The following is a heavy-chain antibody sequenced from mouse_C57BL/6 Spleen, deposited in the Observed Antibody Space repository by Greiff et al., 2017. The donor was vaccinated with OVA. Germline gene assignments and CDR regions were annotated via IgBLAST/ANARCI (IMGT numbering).Heavy chain of an antibody. D-gene: IGHD2-4*01. V-gene: IGHV1-82*01. CDR3: ARGGLRLGSYAMDY. CDR2: IYPGDGDT. Sequence: QVQLQQSGPELVKPGASVKISCKASGYAFSSSWMNWVKQRPGKGLEWIGRIYPGDGDTNYNGKFKGKATLTADKSSSTAYMQLSSLTSEDSAVYFCARGGLRLGSYAMDYWGQGTSVTVSS. J-gene: IGHJ4*01. CDR1: GYAFSSSW.